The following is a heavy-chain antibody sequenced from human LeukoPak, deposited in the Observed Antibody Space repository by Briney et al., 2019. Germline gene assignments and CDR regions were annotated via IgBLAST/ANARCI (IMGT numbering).Heavy chain of an antibody. D-gene: IGHD2-15*01. V-gene: IGHV3-21*01. CDR2: ISSSSSYI. CDR1: GFPFSSYS. J-gene: IGHJ4*02. CDR3: ASRSSAGQKYCSGGSCYWSVDY. Sequence: KPGGSLRLSCAASGFPFSSYSMNWVRQAPGKGLEWVSSISSSSSYIYYADSVKGRFTISRDNAKNSLYLQMNSLRAEDTAVYYCASRSSAGQKYCSGGSCYWSVDYWGQGTLVTVSS.